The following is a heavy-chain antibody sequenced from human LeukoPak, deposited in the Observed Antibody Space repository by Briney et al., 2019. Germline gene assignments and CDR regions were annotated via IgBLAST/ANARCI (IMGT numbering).Heavy chain of an antibody. CDR2: IYTSGST. CDR1: GGSISSGSYY. J-gene: IGHJ5*02. Sequence: SETLSLTCTVSGGSISSGSYYWSWIRQPAGKGLEWIGRIYTSGSTNYNPSLKSRVTISVDTSKNQFSLKLSSVTAADTAVYYCAREDYSDYWFDPWGQGTLVTVSS. V-gene: IGHV4-61*02. D-gene: IGHD4-11*01. CDR3: AREDYSDYWFDP.